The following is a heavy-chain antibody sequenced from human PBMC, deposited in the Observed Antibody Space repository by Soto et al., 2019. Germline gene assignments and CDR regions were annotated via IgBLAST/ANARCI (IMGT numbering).Heavy chain of an antibody. Sequence: EVQLVESGGGLVKPGGSLRLSCAASGFTFSSYSMNWVRQAPGKGLEWVSSISSSSSYIYYADSVKGRFTISRDNAKNSLYLQLNRLRAEDTAVYYCARGSYDVWSGYYTLGPEYYFDYWGQGTLVTVSP. J-gene: IGHJ4*02. CDR2: ISSSSSYI. CDR1: GFTFSSYS. D-gene: IGHD3-3*01. CDR3: ARGSYDVWSGYYTLGPEYYFDY. V-gene: IGHV3-21*01.